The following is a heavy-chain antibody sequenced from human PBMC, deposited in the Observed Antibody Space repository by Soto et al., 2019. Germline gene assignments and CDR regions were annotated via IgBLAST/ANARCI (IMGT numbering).Heavy chain of an antibody. CDR3: ARRHSGAKNGYNTYYFHRLDV. J-gene: IGHJ6*02. CDR2: IDPPDSCT. D-gene: IGHD5-18*01. V-gene: IGHV5-10-1*01. Sequence: GEYLKISCKGSGYSFASYWNNCVRHVPWKGLEWMGMIDPPDSCTNYSPSFQGRVTLSADKSISTVYIQWSSLGASDTATYYCARRHSGAKNGYNTYYFHRLDVWGQGTTVTVSS. CDR1: GYSFASYW.